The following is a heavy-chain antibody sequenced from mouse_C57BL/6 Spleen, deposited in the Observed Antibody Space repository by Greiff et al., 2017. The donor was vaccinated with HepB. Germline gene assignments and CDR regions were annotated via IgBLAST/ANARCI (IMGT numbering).Heavy chain of an antibody. CDR3: ARSYDYPYAMDY. Sequence: VKLMESGAELVRPGTSVKMSCKASGYTFTNYWIGWAKQRPGHGLEWIGDIYPGGGYTNYNEKFKGKATLTADKSSSTAYMQFSSLTSEDSAIYYCARSYDYPYAMDYWGQGTSVTVSS. V-gene: IGHV1-63*01. CDR1: GYTFTNYW. J-gene: IGHJ4*01. CDR2: IYPGGGYT. D-gene: IGHD2-4*01.